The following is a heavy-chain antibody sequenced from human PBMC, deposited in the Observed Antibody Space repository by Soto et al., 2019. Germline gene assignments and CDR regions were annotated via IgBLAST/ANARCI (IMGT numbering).Heavy chain of an antibody. CDR3: ARGLRYFDWLAYFDY. CDR1: GFTFSSYS. J-gene: IGHJ4*02. CDR2: ISSSSSYI. D-gene: IGHD3-9*01. V-gene: IGHV3-21*01. Sequence: PGGSLRLSCAASGFTFSSYSMNWVRQAPGKGLEWVSSISSSSSYIYYADSVKGRFTISRDNAKNSLYLQMNSLRAEDTAVYYCARGLRYFDWLAYFDYRGQGTLVTVSS.